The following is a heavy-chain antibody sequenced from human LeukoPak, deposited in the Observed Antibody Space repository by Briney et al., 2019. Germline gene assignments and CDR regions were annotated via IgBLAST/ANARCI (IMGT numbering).Heavy chain of an antibody. CDR3: ARDRSAAGDAFDI. J-gene: IGHJ3*02. CDR2: INPSGGST. D-gene: IGHD6-13*01. V-gene: IGHV1-46*01. Sequence: GASVKVSCKASGYTFTGYYMHWVRQAPGQGLEWMGIINPSGGSTSYAQKFQGRVTMTRDTSTSTVYMELSSLRSEDTAVYYCARDRSAAGDAFDIWGQGTMVTVSS. CDR1: GYTFTGYY.